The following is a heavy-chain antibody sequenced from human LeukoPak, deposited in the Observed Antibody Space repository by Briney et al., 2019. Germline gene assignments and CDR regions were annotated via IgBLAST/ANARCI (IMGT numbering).Heavy chain of an antibody. J-gene: IGHJ4*02. CDR2: LSYSGKT. Sequence: SETLSLTCTVPGGSVSTNNYYWGWIRQPPGKGLEWMGSLSYSGKTYYNPSLKSRVTISADTSKNQFSLRLTSVTAADTAVYYCAKRGNYGYFDYWGQGTLVTVSS. CDR3: AKRGNYGYFDY. D-gene: IGHD3-10*01. CDR1: GGSVSTNNYY. V-gene: IGHV4-39*01.